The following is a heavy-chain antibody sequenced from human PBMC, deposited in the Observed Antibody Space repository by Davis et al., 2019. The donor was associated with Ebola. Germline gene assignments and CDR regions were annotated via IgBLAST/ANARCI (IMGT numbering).Heavy chain of an antibody. Sequence: GSLRLSCAASGFTFSSYAMSWVRQPPGKGLEWIGSIYYSGSTYYNPSLRGRVTISIDTSKNQFSLEVRSVTAADTAFYYCVRGSDAYKTGYWGQGTLVTVSS. CDR1: GFTFSSYA. D-gene: IGHD5-24*01. J-gene: IGHJ4*02. CDR2: IYYSGST. CDR3: VRGSDAYKTGY. V-gene: IGHV4-38-2*01.